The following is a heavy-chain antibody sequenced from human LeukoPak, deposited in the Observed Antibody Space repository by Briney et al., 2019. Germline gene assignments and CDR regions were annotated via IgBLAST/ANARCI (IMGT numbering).Heavy chain of an antibody. CDR3: TSGGMYYYYYMDV. Sequence: EGSLRLSCAASGFTFSGSAMHWVRQASGKGLEWVGRIRSKANSYATAYAASVKGRFTISRDDSKNTAYLQMNSLKTDDTAVYYCTSGGMYYYYYMDVWGKGTTVTVSS. V-gene: IGHV3-73*01. J-gene: IGHJ6*03. CDR2: IRSKANSYAT. CDR1: GFTFSGSA.